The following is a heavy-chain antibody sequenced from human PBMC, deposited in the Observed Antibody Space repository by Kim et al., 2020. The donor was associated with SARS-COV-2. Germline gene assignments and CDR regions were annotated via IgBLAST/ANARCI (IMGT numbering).Heavy chain of an antibody. V-gene: IGHV1-46*01. Sequence: ASVKVSCKASGYTFTSYYMHWVRQAPGQGLEWMGIINPSGGSTSYAQKFQGRVTMTRDTSTSTVYMELSSLRSEDTAVYYCARDFPCPREKNDLWSGYGSFGHSDYYSGGSCGMDVWGQGTTVTVSS. CDR3: ARDFPCPREKNDLWSGYGSFGHSDYYSGGSCGMDV. D-gene: IGHD3-3*01. CDR1: GYTFTSYY. J-gene: IGHJ6*02. CDR2: INPSGGST.